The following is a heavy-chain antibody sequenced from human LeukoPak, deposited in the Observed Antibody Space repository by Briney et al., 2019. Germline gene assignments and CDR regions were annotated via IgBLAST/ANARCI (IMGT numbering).Heavy chain of an antibody. CDR3: TTSYNSGDTD. J-gene: IGHJ4*01. CDR1: GFTVGDYA. D-gene: IGHD1-20*01. V-gene: IGHV3-49*03. Sequence: PGRSLRLSCTASGFTVGDYAMSWFRQAPGKGLEWVGFIRSKAYGGTTEYAASVKGRFTISRDDSKNTLYLQMNSLKTEDTAMYYCTTSYNSGDTDWGHGTLVTVSS. CDR2: IRSKAYGGTT.